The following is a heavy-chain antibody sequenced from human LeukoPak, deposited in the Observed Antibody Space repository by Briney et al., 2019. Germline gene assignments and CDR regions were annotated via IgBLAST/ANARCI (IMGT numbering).Heavy chain of an antibody. V-gene: IGHV4-59*08. CDR3: ARHLAVAGTIFDY. CDR1: GCSISSYY. D-gene: IGHD6-19*01. Sequence: SETLSLTCTVSGCSISSYYLSWIRQPPGKGLEWIGYIYYSGSTNYNPSLKSRVTISVDTSKNQFSLKLSSVTAADTAVYYCARHLAVAGTIFDYWGQGTLVTVSS. J-gene: IGHJ4*02. CDR2: IYYSGST.